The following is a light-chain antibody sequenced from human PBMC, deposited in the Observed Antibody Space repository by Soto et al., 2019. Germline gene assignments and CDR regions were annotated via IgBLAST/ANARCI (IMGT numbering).Light chain of an antibody. Sequence: EIVLTQSPATLSLSPGERATLSCRASQSVSSYLAWYQQKPGQAPRLLIYDASNRSTGIPARFSGSGSGTDFTLTISGLEPEDFAVYYCQPRTNWLPVTFGQGTRLEIK. CDR3: QPRTNWLPVT. CDR1: QSVSSY. J-gene: IGKJ5*01. V-gene: IGKV3-11*01. CDR2: DAS.